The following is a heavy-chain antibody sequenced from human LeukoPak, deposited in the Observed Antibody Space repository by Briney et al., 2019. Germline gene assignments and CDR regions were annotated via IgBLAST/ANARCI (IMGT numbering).Heavy chain of an antibody. Sequence: ASVKLSCKASGYTFTGYYMHWVRQAPGQRLEWMGWINPNSGGTNYAQKFQGRVTMTRDTSISTAYMELSRLRSDDTAVYYCARSGLSRIAVAGTRWFDPWGQGTLVSVSS. CDR1: GYTFTGYY. D-gene: IGHD6-19*01. J-gene: IGHJ5*02. V-gene: IGHV1-2*02. CDR2: INPNSGGT. CDR3: ARSGLSRIAVAGTRWFDP.